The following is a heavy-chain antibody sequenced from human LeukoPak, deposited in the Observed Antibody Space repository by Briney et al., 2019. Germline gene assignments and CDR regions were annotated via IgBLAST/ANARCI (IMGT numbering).Heavy chain of an antibody. D-gene: IGHD2-15*01. CDR1: GFTFRSYE. CDR2: ISSSGTI. CDR3: ARGGYCSGGTCYSYNAFDL. J-gene: IGHJ3*01. V-gene: IGHV3-48*03. Sequence: GGSLRLSCAASGFTFRSYEMNWVRQAPGKGLEWVSYISSSGTIHYADSVKGRFTISRDNAKNSLYLHMNSLRAEDTAVYYCARGGYCSGGTCYSYNAFDLWGQGTMVTVSS.